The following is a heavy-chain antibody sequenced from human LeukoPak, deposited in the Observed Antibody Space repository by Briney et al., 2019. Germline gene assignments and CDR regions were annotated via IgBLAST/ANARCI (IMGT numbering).Heavy chain of an antibody. Sequence: PSETLSLTCTVSGGSISSSSYYWGWIRQPPGKGLEWIGSIYYSGSTYYNPSLKSRVTISVDTSKNQFSLKLSSVTAADTAVYYCARALDTYYYDSAYYPRYFDSWGQGTLVTVSS. V-gene: IGHV4-39*07. J-gene: IGHJ4*02. CDR2: IYYSGST. CDR1: GGSISSSSYY. D-gene: IGHD3-22*01. CDR3: ARALDTYYYDSAYYPRYFDS.